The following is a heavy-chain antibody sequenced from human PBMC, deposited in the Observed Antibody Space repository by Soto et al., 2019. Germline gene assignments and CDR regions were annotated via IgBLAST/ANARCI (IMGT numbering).Heavy chain of an antibody. CDR2: MYSGGNT. D-gene: IGHD3-22*01. J-gene: IGHJ5*02. Sequence: QLQLQESGPGLVKPSETLSLTCTVSGGSFSSSTYYWGWIRQPPGKGLEWIGSMYSGGNTYYNPSLTSRATVSVDTSKNHFSLKLTSVTAADTAMYYCARQPYDSTGYYYGAWGQGTLVTVSS. V-gene: IGHV4-39*01. CDR1: GGSFSSSTYY. CDR3: ARQPYDSTGYYYGA.